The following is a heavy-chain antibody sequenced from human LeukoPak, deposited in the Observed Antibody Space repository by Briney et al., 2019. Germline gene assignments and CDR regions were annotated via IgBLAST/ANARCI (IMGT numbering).Heavy chain of an antibody. D-gene: IGHD6-6*01. J-gene: IGHJ3*02. CDR3: ARELPRYSSSSDAFDI. CDR1: VFTFSNYA. CDR2: LSYDGSNK. V-gene: IGHV3-30*04. Sequence: GGSLRLSFAASVFTFSNYAMHWVRQAPGEGLEWLAVLSYDGSNKYYADSVKGRFTISRDNSKNTLYLQMNSLRAEDTAVYYCARELPRYSSSSDAFDIWGQGTMVTVSS.